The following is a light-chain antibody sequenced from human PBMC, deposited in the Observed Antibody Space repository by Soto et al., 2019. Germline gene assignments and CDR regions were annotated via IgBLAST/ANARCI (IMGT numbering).Light chain of an antibody. CDR1: QSVSSY. CDR3: QQRSNWPPFT. V-gene: IGKV3-11*01. J-gene: IGKJ3*01. CDR2: DAS. Sequence: EIVLTQSPATLSLSPGERATLSCRASQSVSSYLAWYQQKPGQAPRLLIYDASNRATGIPARFSGSGSGTDFTLTIGRLEPEDFAVYYCQQRSNWPPFTFGPGTKVDIK.